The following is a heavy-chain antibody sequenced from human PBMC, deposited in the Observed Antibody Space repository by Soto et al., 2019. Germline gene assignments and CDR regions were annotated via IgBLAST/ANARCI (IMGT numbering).Heavy chain of an antibody. CDR3: ATEVIWIGYFTVDS. Sequence: QVLLVQSGAEVKKPGSSVKISCKASGGSFGNSAINWVRQTPGQGLEWLGGFIPVYRTLNYAQKFQGRGTITADESTGKAYITLSSLASNDTAVYYCATEVIWIGYFTVDSWGQGTRETVSS. CDR1: GGSFGNSA. V-gene: IGHV1-69*01. D-gene: IGHD3-3*01. J-gene: IGHJ4*02. CDR2: FIPVYRTL.